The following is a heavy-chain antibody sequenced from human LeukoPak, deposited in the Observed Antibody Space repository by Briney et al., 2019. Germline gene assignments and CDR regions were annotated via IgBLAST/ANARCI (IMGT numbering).Heavy chain of an antibody. D-gene: IGHD6-13*01. CDR1: GGSISNHF. Sequence: SETLSLTCTVFGGSISNHFWSWIRQPPGKGLEWIGYIYYSGSTYYNPSLKSRLTISVDTSMNQFSLKLSSVTAADTAIYYCARFGAAAGTDYWGQGTLVTVSS. CDR2: IYYSGST. J-gene: IGHJ4*02. V-gene: IGHV4-59*11. CDR3: ARFGAAAGTDY.